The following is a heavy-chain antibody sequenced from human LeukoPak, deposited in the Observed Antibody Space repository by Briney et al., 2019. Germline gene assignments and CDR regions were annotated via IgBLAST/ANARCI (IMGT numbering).Heavy chain of an antibody. D-gene: IGHD6-19*01. CDR1: GFTFSYYA. CDR3: VKGPRPVITVAHTIEN. CDR2: ISSRGDNT. V-gene: IGHV3-23*01. Sequence: QAGGSLRLSCAASGFTFSYYAMSWVRQAPGRGLEWVSTISSRGDNTYDADSVKGRFTISRDNSKNSLYLQMNSLRAEDTAVYYCVKGPRPVITVAHTIENWGQGTLVTVSS. J-gene: IGHJ4*02.